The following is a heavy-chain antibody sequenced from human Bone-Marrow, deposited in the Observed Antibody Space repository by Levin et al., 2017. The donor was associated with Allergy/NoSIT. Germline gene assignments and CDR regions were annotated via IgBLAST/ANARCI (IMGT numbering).Heavy chain of an antibody. CDR2: ISYDGSNK. D-gene: IGHD3-10*01. CDR3: AKGHYGSGSYLAAA. Sequence: GESLKISCAASGFTFSSYGMHWVRQAPGKGLEWVAVISYDGSNKYYADSVKGRFTISRDNSKNTLYLQMNSLRAEDTAVYYCAKGHYGSGSYLAAAWGQGTLVTVSS. CDR1: GFTFSSYG. V-gene: IGHV3-30*18. J-gene: IGHJ4*02.